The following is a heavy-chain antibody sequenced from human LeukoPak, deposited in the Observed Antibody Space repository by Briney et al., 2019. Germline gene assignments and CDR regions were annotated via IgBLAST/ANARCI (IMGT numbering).Heavy chain of an antibody. Sequence: GGSLRLSCAASGFTFSSYAMHWVRQAPGKGLEWVAVISYDGSNKYYADSVKGRFTISRDNSMNTLYLQMNSLRAEDTAVYYCAKVVSIAAASPFQHWGQGTLVTVSS. J-gene: IGHJ1*01. CDR1: GFTFSSYA. CDR3: AKVVSIAAASPFQH. CDR2: ISYDGSNK. V-gene: IGHV3-30-3*01. D-gene: IGHD6-13*01.